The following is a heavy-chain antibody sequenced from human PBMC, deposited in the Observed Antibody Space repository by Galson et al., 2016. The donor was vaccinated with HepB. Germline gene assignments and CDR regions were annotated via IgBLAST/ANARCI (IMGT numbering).Heavy chain of an antibody. D-gene: IGHD5-18*01. V-gene: IGHV3-49*03. CDR2: IRSNTYGGTT. J-gene: IGHJ4*02. Sequence: SLRLSCAASGFTFADYAMTWFRQTPGKGLEWVGFIRSNTYGGTTDYAASVEGRFTISRDDSKSIVYLQMNSLKTGDTALYSCTRLSGYTFGHDFDDWGQGTRVTCAS. CDR3: TRLSGYTFGHDFDD. CDR1: GFTFADYA.